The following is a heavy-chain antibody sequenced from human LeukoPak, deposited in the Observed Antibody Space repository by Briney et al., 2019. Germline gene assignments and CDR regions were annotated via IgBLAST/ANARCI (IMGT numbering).Heavy chain of an antibody. D-gene: IGHD3-10*01. V-gene: IGHV3-23*01. J-gene: IGHJ3*02. CDR2: ISGSGGST. CDR3: AKEILYYYGSGSYSSSAFDI. CDR1: GFTFSSYA. Sequence: PGGSLRLSCAASGFTFSSYAMSWVRQAPGKGLEWVSAISGSGGSTYYADSVKGRFTISRDNSKNTLYLQMNSLRAEDTAVYYCAKEILYYYGSGSYSSSAFDIWGQGTMVTVSS.